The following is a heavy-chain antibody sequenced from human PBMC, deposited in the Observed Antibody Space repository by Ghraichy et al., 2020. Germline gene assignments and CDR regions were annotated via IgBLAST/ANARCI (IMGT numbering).Heavy chain of an antibody. CDR3: ARDQGRSRIAAAGKGLNYFDY. D-gene: IGHD6-13*01. Sequence: GGSLRLSCAASGFTFSSYSMNWVRQAPGKGLEWVSSISSSSSYIYYADSVKGRFTISRDNAKNSLYLQMNSLRAEDTAVYYCARDQGRSRIAAAGKGLNYFDYWGQGTLVTVSS. CDR2: ISSSSSYI. CDR1: GFTFSSYS. J-gene: IGHJ4*02. V-gene: IGHV3-21*01.